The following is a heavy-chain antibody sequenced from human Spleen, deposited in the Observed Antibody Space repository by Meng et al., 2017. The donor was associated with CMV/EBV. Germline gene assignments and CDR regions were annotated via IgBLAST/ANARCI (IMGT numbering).Heavy chain of an antibody. CDR2: INRSGST. D-gene: IGHD3-3*01. CDR3: AKVFKRSWSPISSWFDP. V-gene: IGHV4-34*01. Sequence: YGGSFSDYNWTWIRQPAGKGMEWIGEINRSGSTNYNPSLKSRVTMSLDTSKSHFSMNLNSVTAADTAVYFCAKVFKRSWSPISSWFDPWGQGTLVTVSS. J-gene: IGHJ5*02. CDR1: GGSFSDYN.